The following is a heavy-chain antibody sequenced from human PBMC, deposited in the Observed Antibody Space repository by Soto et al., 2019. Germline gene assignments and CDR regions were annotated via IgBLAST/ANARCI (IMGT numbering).Heavy chain of an antibody. CDR2: IDPSDSYT. Sequence: GESLKISCKGSGYSFTSYWISWVRQMPGKGLEWMGRIDPSDSYTNYSPSFQGHVTISADKYISTAYLQWSSLKASDTAMYYCARGSYDILTGYYNVDYWGQGTLVTGSS. D-gene: IGHD3-9*01. J-gene: IGHJ4*02. V-gene: IGHV5-10-1*01. CDR1: GYSFTSYW. CDR3: ARGSYDILTGYYNVDY.